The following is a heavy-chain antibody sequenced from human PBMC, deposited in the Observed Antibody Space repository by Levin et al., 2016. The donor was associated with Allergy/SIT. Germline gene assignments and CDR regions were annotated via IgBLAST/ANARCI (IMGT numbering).Heavy chain of an antibody. CDR3: ARDNYEDYYYYGMDV. CDR1: GGSISSYY. J-gene: IGHJ6*02. D-gene: IGHD4-11*01. V-gene: IGHV4-59*01. Sequence: SETLSLTCTVSGGSISSYYWSWIRQPPGKGLEWIGYIYYSGSTNYNPSLKSRVTISVDTSKNQFSLKLSSVTAADTAVYYCARDNYEDYYYYGMDVWGQGTTVTVSS. CDR2: IYYSGST.